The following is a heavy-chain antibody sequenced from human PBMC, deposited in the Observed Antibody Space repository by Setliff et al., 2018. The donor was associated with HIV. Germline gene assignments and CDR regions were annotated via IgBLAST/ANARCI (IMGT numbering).Heavy chain of an antibody. J-gene: IGHJ5*02. V-gene: IGHV3-7*03. CDR2: IKKDGSEI. D-gene: IGHD1-26*01. Sequence: GVLRLSCAASGFTFSNFWMDWVRQAPGKGLEWVATIKKDGSEIYYVDSVKGRFTISRDNARTSLYLEMSSLRVEDTAVYLCANLWEVGAWGQGTLVTVSS. CDR1: GFTFSNFW. CDR3: ANLWEVGA.